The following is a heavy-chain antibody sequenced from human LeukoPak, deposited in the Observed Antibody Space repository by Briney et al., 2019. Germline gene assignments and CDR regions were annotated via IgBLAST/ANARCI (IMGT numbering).Heavy chain of an antibody. J-gene: IGHJ4*02. CDR2: ISSSSSYI. D-gene: IGHD2-21*02. V-gene: IGHV3-21*01. Sequence: GGSLRLSCAASGFTFSSYSMNWVRQAPGKGLEWVSSISSSSSYIYYADSVKGRFTISRDNAKNSLYLQMNSLRAEDTAVYYCARDLCGGDCYSFSEFDYWGQGTLVTVSS. CDR1: GFTFSSYS. CDR3: ARDLCGGDCYSFSEFDY.